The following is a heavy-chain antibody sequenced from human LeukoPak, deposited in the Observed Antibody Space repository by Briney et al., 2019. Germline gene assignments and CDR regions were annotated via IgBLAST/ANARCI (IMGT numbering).Heavy chain of an antibody. CDR2: IKQDGSEK. Sequence: GGSLRLSCAASGFTFSSYSMNWVRQAPGKGLEWVANIKQDGSEKYYVDSVKGRFTISRDNAKNSLYLQMNSLRAEDTAVYYCARDLYCSGGSCYSGRWFDPWGQGTLVTVSS. CDR3: ARDLYCSGGSCYSGRWFDP. V-gene: IGHV3-7*05. CDR1: GFTFSSYS. J-gene: IGHJ5*02. D-gene: IGHD2-15*01.